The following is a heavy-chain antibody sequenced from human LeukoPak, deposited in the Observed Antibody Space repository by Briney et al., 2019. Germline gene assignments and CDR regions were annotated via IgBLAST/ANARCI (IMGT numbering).Heavy chain of an antibody. V-gene: IGHV1-2*02. CDR1: GHTFTGYY. CDR3: ARVGGSSSALAY. D-gene: IGHD6-6*01. Sequence: ASVKVSCKASGHTFTGYYMHWVRQAPGQGLEWMGWINPNSGGTNYAQKFQGRVTMTRDTSISTAYMELSRLRSDDTAVYYCARVGGSSSALAYWGQGTLVTVSS. CDR2: INPNSGGT. J-gene: IGHJ4*02.